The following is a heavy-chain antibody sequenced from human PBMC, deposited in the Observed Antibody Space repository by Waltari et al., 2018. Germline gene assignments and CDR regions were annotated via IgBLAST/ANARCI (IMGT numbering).Heavy chain of an antibody. Sequence: QVQLVQSGAEVKKPGASVKVSCKASGYTFTSYDINWVRQATGQGLEWMGWMNPNSGNTGYAQKFQGRVTITRNTSISTAYMELSSLRSEDTAVYYCARVGRCSSTSCLVYFDYWGQGTLVTVSS. CDR2: MNPNSGNT. CDR1: GYTFTSYD. V-gene: IGHV1-8*03. D-gene: IGHD2-2*01. J-gene: IGHJ4*02. CDR3: ARVGRCSSTSCLVYFDY.